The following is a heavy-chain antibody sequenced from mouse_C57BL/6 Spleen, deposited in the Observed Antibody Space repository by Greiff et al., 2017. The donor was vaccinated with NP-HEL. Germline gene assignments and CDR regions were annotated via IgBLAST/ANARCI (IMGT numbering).Heavy chain of an antibody. CDR1: GFNIKDDY. CDR2: IDPENGDT. D-gene: IGHD4-1*01. V-gene: IGHV14-4*01. Sequence: VQLQQSGAELVRPGASVKLSCTASGFNIKDDYMHWVKQRPEQGLEWIGWIDPENGDTEYASKFQGKATITADTSSNTAYLQLRSLTSEDTAVYYCTTGSNSWFAYWGQGTLVTVSA. CDR3: TTGSNSWFAY. J-gene: IGHJ3*01.